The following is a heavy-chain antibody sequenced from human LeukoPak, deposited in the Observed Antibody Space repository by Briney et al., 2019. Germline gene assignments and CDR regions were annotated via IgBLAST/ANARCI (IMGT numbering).Heavy chain of an antibody. J-gene: IGHJ4*02. V-gene: IGHV1-8*01. CDR3: ARGPSYYYGSGSPVDY. D-gene: IGHD3-10*01. CDR2: MNPNSGNT. CDR1: GYTFTSYD. Sequence: SVKVSCKASGYTFTSYDINWVRQATGQGLEWMGWMNPNSGNTGYAQKFQGRVTMTRNTSISTAYMELSSLRSEDTAVYYCARGPSYYYGSGSPVDYWGQGTLVTVSS.